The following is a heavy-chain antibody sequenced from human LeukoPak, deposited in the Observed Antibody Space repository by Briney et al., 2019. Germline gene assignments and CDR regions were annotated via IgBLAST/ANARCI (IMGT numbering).Heavy chain of an antibody. V-gene: IGHV1-18*04. J-gene: IGHJ4*02. D-gene: IGHD6-13*01. CDR1: GYTFTSYG. Sequence: ASVKVSCKASGYTFTSYGISWVRQAPGQGLEWMGWTSAYSGNTNYAQKLQGRVTMTTDTSTSTAYMELRSLRSDDTAVYYCARVTAAGREEYYFDYWGQGTLVTVSS. CDR3: ARVTAAGREEYYFDY. CDR2: TSAYSGNT.